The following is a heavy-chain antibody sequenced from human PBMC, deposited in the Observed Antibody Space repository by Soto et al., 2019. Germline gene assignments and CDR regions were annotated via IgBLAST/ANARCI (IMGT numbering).Heavy chain of an antibody. V-gene: IGHV3-23*01. J-gene: IGHJ4*02. CDR2: ISGSGTNT. Sequence: PGGSLRLSCVASGFTFSNYAMSWVRQAPGKGLEWVSTISGSGTNTHYADSVKGRFTISRDNSKDTLYLQMNSLRAEDTALYYYARGKYSSSWTLFGYWGQGTLVTVSS. CDR1: GFTFSNYA. CDR3: ARGKYSSSWTLFGY. D-gene: IGHD6-13*01.